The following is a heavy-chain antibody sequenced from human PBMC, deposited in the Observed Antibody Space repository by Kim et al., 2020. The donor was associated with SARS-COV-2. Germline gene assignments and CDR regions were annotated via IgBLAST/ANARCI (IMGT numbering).Heavy chain of an antibody. CDR3: ARSPTGDSSGYYFHAFDI. CDR2: IYHSGST. Sequence: SETLSLTCTVSGYSISSGYYWGWIRQPPGKGLEWIGSIYHSGSTYYNPSLKSRVTISVDTSKNQFSLKLSSVTAADTAVYYCARSPTGDSSGYYFHAFDIWGQGTMVTVSS. D-gene: IGHD3-22*01. V-gene: IGHV4-38-2*02. CDR1: GYSISSGYY. J-gene: IGHJ3*02.